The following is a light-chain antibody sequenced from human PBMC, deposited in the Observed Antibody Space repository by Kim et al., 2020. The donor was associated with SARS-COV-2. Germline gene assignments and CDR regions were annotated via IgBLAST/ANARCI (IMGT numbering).Light chain of an antibody. V-gene: IGLV3-25*03. J-gene: IGLJ1*01. CDR1: ALPRKY. CDR2: NDN. CDR3: QSTGSSGTHV. Sequence: SYELTQPPSVSVSPGQTARITCSGDALPRKYAYWYQQKPGQAPLLLIYNDNQRPSGIPERFSGSDSGTTVTLTISGVQAEDEADYYCQSTGSSGTHVFGTGTKVTVL.